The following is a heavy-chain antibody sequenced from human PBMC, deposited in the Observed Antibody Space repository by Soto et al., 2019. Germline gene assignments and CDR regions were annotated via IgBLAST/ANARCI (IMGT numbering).Heavy chain of an antibody. CDR2: IWYDGSNK. CDR1: GFTFSSYG. V-gene: IGHV3-33*01. J-gene: IGHJ4*02. Sequence: GGSLRLSCAASGFTFSSYGMHWVRQAPGKGLEWVAVIWYDGSNKYYADSVKGRFTISRDNSKNTLYLQMNSLRAEDTAVYYCARDFLGSPSLYFDYWGQGTLVTVSS. D-gene: IGHD7-27*01. CDR3: ARDFLGSPSLYFDY.